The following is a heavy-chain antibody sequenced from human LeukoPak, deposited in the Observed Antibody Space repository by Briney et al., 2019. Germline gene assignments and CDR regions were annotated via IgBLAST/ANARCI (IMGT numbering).Heavy chain of an antibody. CDR2: MNPNSGNT. Sequence: ASVKVSCTASGYTFTSYEINWVRQATGQGLEWMGWMNPNSGNTGYAQKFQGRVTMTRDTSTSTVYVELSSLRSEDTAVYYCAIKDSSGWYEEAWGQGTLVTVSS. V-gene: IGHV1-8*01. CDR1: GYTFTSYE. CDR3: AIKDSSGWYEEA. J-gene: IGHJ5*02. D-gene: IGHD6-19*01.